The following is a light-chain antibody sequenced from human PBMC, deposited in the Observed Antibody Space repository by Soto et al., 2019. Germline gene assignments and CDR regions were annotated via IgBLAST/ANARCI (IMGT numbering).Light chain of an antibody. CDR2: AVS. Sequence: QSALTQPASVSGSPGQSITISCTRTSSDVGNYDYVSWYQQYPGKAPRLMIYAVSRRPSGISDRFSGSKSGNTASLTISGLQAEDEADYYCTSYTPSSTYVFGTGTKVTVL. CDR1: SSDVGNYDY. V-gene: IGLV2-14*01. CDR3: TSYTPSSTYV. J-gene: IGLJ1*01.